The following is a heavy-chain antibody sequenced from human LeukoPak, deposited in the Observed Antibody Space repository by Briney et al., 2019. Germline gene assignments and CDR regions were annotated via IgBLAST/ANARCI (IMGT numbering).Heavy chain of an antibody. D-gene: IGHD6-19*01. Sequence: GGSLSLSCSASGFTFADYSMHWVRQAPGKGLEWVSVINRNGGAIKYADSVKGRFIISRDNSKNSLYLQMNSLRTEDTALYYCTKEHSSGWPTIDCWGQGTLVTVSS. CDR3: TKEHSSGWPTIDC. CDR1: GFTFADYS. CDR2: INRNGGAI. V-gene: IGHV3-43*01. J-gene: IGHJ4*02.